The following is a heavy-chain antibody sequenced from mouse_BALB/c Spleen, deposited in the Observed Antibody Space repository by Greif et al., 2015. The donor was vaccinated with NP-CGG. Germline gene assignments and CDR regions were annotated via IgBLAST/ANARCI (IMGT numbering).Heavy chain of an antibody. CDR1: GYTFTSYW. Sequence: QVQLKESGAELAKPGASVKMSCKASGYTFTSYWMHWVKQRPGQGLEWIGYINPSTGYTEYNQKFKDKATLTADKSSSTAYMQLSSLTSEDSAVYYCASYYGSSAYWGQGTLVTVSA. CDR2: INPSTGYT. CDR3: ASYYGSSAY. V-gene: IGHV1-7*01. J-gene: IGHJ3*01. D-gene: IGHD1-1*01.